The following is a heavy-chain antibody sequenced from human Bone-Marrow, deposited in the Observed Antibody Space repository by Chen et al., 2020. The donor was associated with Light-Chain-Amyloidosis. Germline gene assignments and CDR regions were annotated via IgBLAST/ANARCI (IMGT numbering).Heavy chain of an antibody. Sequence: EVLLEESGGGLIQPGGSLRLYCAASGFSVSANYMSWVRQAPGKGLEWLSVIYDGGNKFYAESVRVRFTISRDNSKNTLSLEMNNLRAEDTAMYYCARGAIDYGDSLRFWGQGTLVTVSS. D-gene: IGHD4-17*01. V-gene: IGHV3-53*01. CDR2: IYDGGNK. CDR3: ARGAIDYGDSLRF. CDR1: GFSVSANY. J-gene: IGHJ4*02.